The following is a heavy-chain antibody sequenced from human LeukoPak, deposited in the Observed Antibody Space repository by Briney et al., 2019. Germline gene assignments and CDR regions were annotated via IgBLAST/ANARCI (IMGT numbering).Heavy chain of an antibody. CDR3: AREAPGSGNFDF. V-gene: IGHV1-2*02. CDR2: INPNSGGT. D-gene: IGHD3-10*01. CDR1: GYTFTGYY. Sequence: ASVKVSCKASGYTFTGYYMHWVRQAPGQGLEWMGWINPNSGGTNYAQKFQGRVTMTSDTSISTAYMEITSLRSDDTAVYYCAREAPGSGNFDFWGQGTLVTVSS. J-gene: IGHJ4*02.